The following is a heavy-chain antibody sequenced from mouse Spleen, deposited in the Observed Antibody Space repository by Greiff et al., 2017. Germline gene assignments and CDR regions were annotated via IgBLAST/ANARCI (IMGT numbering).Heavy chain of an antibody. CDR3: ARLTTVFDY. Sequence: EVKLMESGGGLVKLGGSLKLSCAASGFTFSSYAMSWVRQTPEKRLEWVATISSGGGNTYYPDSVKGRFTISRDNAKNTLYLQMSSLKSEDTAMYYCARLTTVFDYWGQGTTLTVSS. V-gene: IGHV5-9*04. CDR1: GFTFSSYA. D-gene: IGHD1-1*01. J-gene: IGHJ2*01. CDR2: ISSGGGNT.